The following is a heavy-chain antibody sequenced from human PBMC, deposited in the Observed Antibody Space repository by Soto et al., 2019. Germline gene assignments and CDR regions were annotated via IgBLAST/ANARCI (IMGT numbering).Heavy chain of an antibody. J-gene: IGHJ5*02. CDR1: GDSVSSNSAA. V-gene: IGHV6-1*01. CDR2: TYYRSKWYN. D-gene: IGHD3-10*01. CDR3: ARAEMIWFGGTEDRGIWFGP. Sequence: QVQLQQSGPGLVKPSQTLSLTCALSGDSVSSNSAAWNWIRQSPSRGLEWLGRTYYRSKWYNDYAVSVKSRITINPDISKNQFSLQLSSVTPEDTAVYYCARAEMIWFGGTEDRGIWFGPWGQGTLVTVSS.